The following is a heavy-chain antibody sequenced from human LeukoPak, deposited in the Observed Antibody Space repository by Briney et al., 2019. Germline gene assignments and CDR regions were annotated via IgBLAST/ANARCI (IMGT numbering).Heavy chain of an antibody. CDR2: INHSGST. Sequence: PSETLSLTCAVYGGSFSGYYWSWIRQPPGKGLEWIGEINHSGSTNYNPSLKSRVTISVDTSKNQFSLKLSSVTAADTAVYYCAREAYYYGSGSYFPDAFDIWGQGTMVTVTS. CDR3: AREAYYYGSGSYFPDAFDI. V-gene: IGHV4-34*01. J-gene: IGHJ3*02. CDR1: GGSFSGYY. D-gene: IGHD3-10*01.